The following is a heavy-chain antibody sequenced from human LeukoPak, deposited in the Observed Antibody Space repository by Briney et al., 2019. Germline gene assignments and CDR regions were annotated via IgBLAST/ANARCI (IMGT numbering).Heavy chain of an antibody. CDR2: IWYDGSNK. D-gene: IGHD6-6*01. V-gene: IGHV3-33*01. CDR1: GFTFSSYG. Sequence: PGGSLRLSCAASGFTFSSYGMHWVRQAPGKGLEWVAVIWYDGSNKYYADSVKGRFTISRDNSKNTLYLQMNSLRAEDTAVYYCARENGGYSSSFHFDYWGQGTLVTVSS. J-gene: IGHJ4*02. CDR3: ARENGGYSSSFHFDY.